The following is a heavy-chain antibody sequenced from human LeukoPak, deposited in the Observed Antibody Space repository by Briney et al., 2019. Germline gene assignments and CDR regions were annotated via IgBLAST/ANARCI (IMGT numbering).Heavy chain of an antibody. CDR3: ARQSRRDGYNFDY. CDR1: GYSFTSYW. J-gene: IGHJ4*02. Sequence: GESLKISCKGSGYSFTSYWIGWVRQMPGKGLEWMGIICPGDSDTRYSPSFQGQVTISADKSISTAYLRWSSLKASDTAMYYCARQSRRDGYNFDYWGQGTLVTVSS. D-gene: IGHD5-24*01. CDR2: ICPGDSDT. V-gene: IGHV5-51*01.